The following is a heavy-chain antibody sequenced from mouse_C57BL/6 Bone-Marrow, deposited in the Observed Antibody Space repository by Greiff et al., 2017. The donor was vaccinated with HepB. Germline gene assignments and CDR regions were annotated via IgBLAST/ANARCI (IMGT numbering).Heavy chain of an antibody. CDR1: GYSFTDYN. CDR3: ARSAYYSNYYYAMDY. CDR2: INPNYGTT. Sequence: EVQLQQSGPELVKPGASVKISCKASGYSFTDYNMNWVKQSNGKSLEWIGVINPNYGTTSYNQKFKGQVTLTVDQSSSTAYMQLNSLTSEDSAVYYCARSAYYSNYYYAMDYWGQGTSVTVSS. D-gene: IGHD2-5*01. J-gene: IGHJ4*01. V-gene: IGHV1-39*01.